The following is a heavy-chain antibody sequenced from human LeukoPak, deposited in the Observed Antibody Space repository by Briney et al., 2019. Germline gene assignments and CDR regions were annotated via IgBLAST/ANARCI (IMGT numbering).Heavy chain of an antibody. D-gene: IGHD3-3*01. J-gene: IGHJ3*01. CDR2: IHTSGSN. CDR1: GVSISPYY. V-gene: IGHV4-4*09. CDR3: ARLSAAVHLGAFDL. Sequence: PSETLSLTCAVSGVSISPYYWAWIRQPPGKGLEWIGYIHTSGSNNQYPSLKSRVTVSVDKSKNHFSLRLTSVTAADTAVYYCARLSAAVHLGAFDLWGQGTMVTVSS.